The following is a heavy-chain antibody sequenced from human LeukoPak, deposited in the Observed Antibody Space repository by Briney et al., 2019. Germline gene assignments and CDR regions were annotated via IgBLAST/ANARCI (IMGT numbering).Heavy chain of an antibody. V-gene: IGHV1-8*03. Sequence: ASVKVSCKASGYTFTSYDINRVRQATGQGLEWMGWMNPNSGNTGYAQKFQGRVTITRNTSISTAYMELSSLRSEDTAVYYCARGYDRYYYYYMDVWGKGTTVTVSS. CDR1: GYTFTSYD. D-gene: IGHD3-3*01. J-gene: IGHJ6*03. CDR3: ARGYDRYYYYYMDV. CDR2: MNPNSGNT.